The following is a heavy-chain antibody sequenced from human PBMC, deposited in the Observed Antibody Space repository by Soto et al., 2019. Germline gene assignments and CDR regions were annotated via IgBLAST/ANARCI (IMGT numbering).Heavy chain of an antibody. V-gene: IGHV1-69*01. Sequence: QVQLVQSGAEVKKPGSSVKVSCTASGRSLRNSVISWVRQAPAQRLEWMGGVIPILGTANYAQKFQGRVTMTADEATSTAYMDLSSLSPDDTAVYYCARLGHPGHWGPGTLVIVSS. J-gene: IGHJ4*02. CDR1: GRSLRNSV. CDR2: VIPILGTA. CDR3: ARLGHPGH.